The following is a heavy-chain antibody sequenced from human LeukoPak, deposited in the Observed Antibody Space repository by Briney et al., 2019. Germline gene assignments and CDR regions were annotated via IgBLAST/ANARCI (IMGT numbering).Heavy chain of an antibody. CDR3: AKDGYDYYYYYMDI. D-gene: IGHD1-1*01. CDR2: ISGSGGST. J-gene: IGHJ6*03. V-gene: IGHV3-23*01. Sequence: GGSLRLSCAASGFTFSSYAMSWVRQAPGKGLKWASGISGSGGSTYYADSVKGRFTISRDNSKNTLYLQMNSLRAEDTGVYYCAKDGYDYYYYYMDIWGKGTTVTVSS. CDR1: GFTFSSYA.